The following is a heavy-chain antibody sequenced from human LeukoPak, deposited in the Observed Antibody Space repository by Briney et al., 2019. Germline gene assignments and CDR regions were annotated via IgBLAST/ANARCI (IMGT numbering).Heavy chain of an antibody. J-gene: IGHJ4*02. CDR1: GGSISSYY. CDR3: ASGPSGGLDY. D-gene: IGHD2-15*01. CDR2: IYYSGST. Sequence: SETLSLTCTVSGGSISSYYWSWIRQPPGKGLEWIGYIYYSGSTNYNPSLKSRVTISVDKSNNQLSLKLSSVTAADTAVYYCASGPSGGLDYWGQGTLVTVSS. V-gene: IGHV4-59*12.